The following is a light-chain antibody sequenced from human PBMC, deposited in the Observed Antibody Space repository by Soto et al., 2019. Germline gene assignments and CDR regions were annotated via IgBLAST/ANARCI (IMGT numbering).Light chain of an antibody. J-gene: IGKJ4*01. CDR3: QQRSQWPPLT. CDR2: DAS. Sequence: EIVLTQSPGTLSLSPGERATLSCRASQDISNYLAWYQHKPGQAHRLLISDASKRASGVPARFSGSGYGTDFTLTISSLEPEDFAGYYCQQRSQWPPLTFGGGTTVDIK. V-gene: IGKV3-11*01. CDR1: QDISNY.